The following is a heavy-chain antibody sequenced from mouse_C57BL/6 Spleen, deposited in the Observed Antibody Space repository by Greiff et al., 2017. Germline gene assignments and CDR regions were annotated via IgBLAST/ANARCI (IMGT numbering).Heavy chain of an antibody. D-gene: IGHD1-1*01. Sequence: EVQLQQSGAELVRPGASVKLSCTASGFNIKDDYMHWVKQRPEQGLEWIGWIDPETGDTESASQFQGKATITADKTSKTTYLQISRLTSEDTAVYNGTTTPGSKYDMDDWGKGKSGTVSS. J-gene: IGHJ4*01. CDR2: IDPETGDT. CDR1: GFNIKDDY. CDR3: TTTPGSKYDMDD. V-gene: IGHV14-4*01.